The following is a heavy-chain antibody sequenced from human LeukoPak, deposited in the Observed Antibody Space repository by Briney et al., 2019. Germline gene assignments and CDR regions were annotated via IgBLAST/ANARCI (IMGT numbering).Heavy chain of an antibody. CDR2: INRDGSST. D-gene: IGHD5-18*01. CDR1: GIIFSNYW. Sequence: RGSLRLSCAASGIIFSNYWMHWVRQGPGKGLVWVSRINRDGSSTSYADSVKGRFTISRDNAKNTLYLQMNSLRAEDTAVYYCARGGGYSYGSFDYWGQGTLVTVSS. CDR3: ARGGGYSYGSFDY. V-gene: IGHV3-74*01. J-gene: IGHJ4*02.